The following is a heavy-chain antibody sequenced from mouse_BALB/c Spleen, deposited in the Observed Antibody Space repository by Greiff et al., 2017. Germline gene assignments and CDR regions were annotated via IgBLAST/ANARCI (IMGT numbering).Heavy chain of an antibody. J-gene: IGHJ4*01. D-gene: IGHD2-4*01. Sequence: EVQRVESGGGLVQPGGSRKLSCAASGFTFSSFGMHWVRQAPEKGLEWVAYISSGSSTIYYADTVKGRFTISRDNPKNTLFLQMTSLRSEDTAMYYCAKPTMITTLDYWGQGTSVTVSS. CDR1: GFTFSSFG. CDR3: AKPTMITTLDY. CDR2: ISSGSSTI. V-gene: IGHV5-17*02.